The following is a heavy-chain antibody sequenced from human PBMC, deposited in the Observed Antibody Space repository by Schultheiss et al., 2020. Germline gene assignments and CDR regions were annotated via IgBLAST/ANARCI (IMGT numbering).Heavy chain of an antibody. V-gene: IGHV4-59*01. J-gene: IGHJ4*02. D-gene: IGHD3-3*01. Sequence: SETLSLTCTVSGGSISSYYWSWIRQPPGKGLEWIGYIYYSGSTNYNPSLKSRVTISVDTSKNQFSLKLSSVTAADTAVYYCARAPVDFWSGYYHRGFDYWGQGTLVTVSS. CDR3: ARAPVDFWSGYYHRGFDY. CDR2: IYYSGST. CDR1: GGSISSYY.